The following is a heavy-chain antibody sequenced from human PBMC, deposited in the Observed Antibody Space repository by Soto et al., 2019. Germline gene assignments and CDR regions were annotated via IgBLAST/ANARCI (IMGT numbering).Heavy chain of an antibody. Sequence: QITLKESGPSLVKPTQTLTLTCTFSGFSLSTSGVGVGWIRQPPGKALEWLALVFWDDDKRFSPPLTGRLTITEDTSKSQRLLTMTNRDPVATSTYYCSHSRAPHSGGRRTAQLDYWCQGTLVIV. CDR1: GFSLSTSGVG. V-gene: IGHV2-5*02. CDR2: VFWDDDK. CDR3: SHSRAPHSGGRRTAQLDY. J-gene: IGHJ4*02. D-gene: IGHD6-19*01.